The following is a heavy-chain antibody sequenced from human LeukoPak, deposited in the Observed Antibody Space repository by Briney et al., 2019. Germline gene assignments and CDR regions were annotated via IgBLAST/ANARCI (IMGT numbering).Heavy chain of an antibody. V-gene: IGHV3-33*01. CDR1: GFTFSIYG. J-gene: IGHJ4*02. D-gene: IGHD3-10*01. CDR3: ARASGPFDY. Sequence: GGSLRLSCAASGFTFSIYGMHWVRQAPGKGLEWVAVIWNDGSNKCYADSVKGRFTISRDNSKNTLYLQMNSLRAEDTAVYSCARASGPFDYWGQGTLVTVSS. CDR2: IWNDGSNK.